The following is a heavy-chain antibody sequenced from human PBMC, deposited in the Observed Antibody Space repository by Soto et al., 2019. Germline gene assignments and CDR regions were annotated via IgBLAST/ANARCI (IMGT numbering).Heavy chain of an antibody. CDR1: GFTFSSYS. CDR3: ARGLLLWFGELSPPHYYGMDV. Sequence: GGSLRLSCAASGFTFSSYSMNWVRQAPGKGLEWVSYISSSSSTIYYADSVKGRFTISRDNAKNSLYLQMNSLRAEDTAVYYCARGLLLWFGELSPPHYYGMDVWGQGTTVTVSS. J-gene: IGHJ6*02. CDR2: ISSSSSTI. V-gene: IGHV3-48*01. D-gene: IGHD3-10*01.